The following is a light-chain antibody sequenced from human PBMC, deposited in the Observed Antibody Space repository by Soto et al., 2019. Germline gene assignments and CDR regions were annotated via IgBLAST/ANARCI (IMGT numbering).Light chain of an antibody. J-gene: IGKJ4*01. V-gene: IGKV2-24*01. CDR2: KTS. CDR3: MQGTQFPLT. Sequence: DIVMPQPPLSSPVTLGQPASISCRSSQSLRHRDGNTYLSWVQQRPGQPPCLLISKTSDRLSGGPGRFGGSGAGTDFTPRISRVEAVDGVIYYCMQGTQFPLTFGRWTMLESK. CDR1: QSLRHRDGNTY.